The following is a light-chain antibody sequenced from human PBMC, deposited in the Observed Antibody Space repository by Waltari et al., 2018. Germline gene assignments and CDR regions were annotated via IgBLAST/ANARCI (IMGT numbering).Light chain of an antibody. CDR1: QSISSW. Sequence: DIQMTQSPSTLSASVGDRVTITCRASQSISSWLAWYQQKPGKAPKLLIYKSSSLESGVPLRFSGSGSGTEFPTTISSLQPDDFANYYCQQYNIYWTFGQGTKVEIK. CDR2: KSS. CDR3: QQYNIYWT. J-gene: IGKJ1*01. V-gene: IGKV1-5*03.